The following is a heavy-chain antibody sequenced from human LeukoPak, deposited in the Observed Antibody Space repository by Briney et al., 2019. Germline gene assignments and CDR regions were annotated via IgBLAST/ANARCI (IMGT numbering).Heavy chain of an antibody. Sequence: ASVKVSCKASGYTFTSYGISWVRQAAGQGLEWIGWMNPNSGNTGYAQKFQGRVTLTRSTSISTAYMELRSLTSEDTAVYYCARDYGGNSGWFDPWGQGTLVTISS. CDR1: GYTFTSYG. J-gene: IGHJ5*02. D-gene: IGHD4-23*01. CDR2: MNPNSGNT. CDR3: ARDYGGNSGWFDP. V-gene: IGHV1-8*02.